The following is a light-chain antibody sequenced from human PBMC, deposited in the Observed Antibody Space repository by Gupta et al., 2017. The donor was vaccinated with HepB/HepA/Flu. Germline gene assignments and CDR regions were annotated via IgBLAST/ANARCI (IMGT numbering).Light chain of an antibody. V-gene: IGKV4-1*01. CDR3: QQYYSTPYT. CDR1: QSVLYSSNNKNY. Sequence: DIVMTQSPDSLAVSLGERATFNCKSSQSVLYSSNNKNYLAWYQQKPGQPPKLLIYWASTRESGVPDRFSGSGSGTDFTLTISSLQAEDVAVYYCQQYYSTPYTFGQWTKLDIK. J-gene: IGKJ2*01. CDR2: WAS.